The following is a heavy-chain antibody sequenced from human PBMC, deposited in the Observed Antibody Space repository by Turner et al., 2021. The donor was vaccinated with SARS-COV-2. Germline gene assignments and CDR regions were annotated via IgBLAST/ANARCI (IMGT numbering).Heavy chain of an antibody. CDR2: INSDGSRI. CDR3: AREYGSGSYYN. D-gene: IGHD3-10*01. CDR1: GFTFSSYW. Sequence: EVKLVESGGGLVQPGGSLRLSFAASGFTFSSYWSHWVSQAPGKGLVWVSRINSDGSRINYADSLKGRFTISRDNAKNTLYVQMNSLRADDTAVYYCAREYGSGSYYNWGRGTLVTVSS. J-gene: IGHJ4*02. V-gene: IGHV3-74*01.